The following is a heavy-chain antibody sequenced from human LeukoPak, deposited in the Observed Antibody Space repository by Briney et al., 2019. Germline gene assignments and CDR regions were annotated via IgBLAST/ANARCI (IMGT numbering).Heavy chain of an antibody. Sequence: PGGSLRLSCAASGFTFSSYGMHWVRQAPGKGLEWVALISYDGINKNYADSVKGRFTISRDNSDNTLYLQMNSLRAEDTAMYYCAKDKSSGWYLDYFDYWGQGTLVIVSS. CDR3: AKDKSSGWYLDYFDY. J-gene: IGHJ4*02. CDR2: ISYDGINK. D-gene: IGHD6-19*01. CDR1: GFTFSSYG. V-gene: IGHV3-30*18.